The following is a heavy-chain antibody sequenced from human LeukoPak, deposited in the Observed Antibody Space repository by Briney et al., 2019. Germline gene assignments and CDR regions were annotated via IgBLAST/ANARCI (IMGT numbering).Heavy chain of an antibody. J-gene: IGHJ4*02. D-gene: IGHD6-19*01. CDR2: ISYDGSNK. Sequence: PGGSLRLSCAASGFTFSSYGMHWVRQAPGKGLEWVAVISYDGSNKYYADSVKGRFTISGDNSKNTLYLQMNSLRAEDTAVYYCARVSDSSGWYYFDYWGQGTLVTVSS. V-gene: IGHV3-30*03. CDR3: ARVSDSSGWYYFDY. CDR1: GFTFSSYG.